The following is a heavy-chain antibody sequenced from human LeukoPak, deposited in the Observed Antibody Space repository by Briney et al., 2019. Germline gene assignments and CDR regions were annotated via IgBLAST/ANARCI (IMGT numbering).Heavy chain of an antibody. CDR3: AREGPHGAGFGDLSPTY. CDR1: GYTFTSYG. J-gene: IGHJ4*02. D-gene: IGHD3-10*01. Sequence: ASVKVSRKASGYTFTSYGISWVRQAPGQGLEWMGWISAYNGNTNYAQKLQGRVTMTTDTSTSTAYMELRSLRSDDTAVYYWAREGPHGAGFGDLSPTYWGKGTLVTVSS. V-gene: IGHV1-18*01. CDR2: ISAYNGNT.